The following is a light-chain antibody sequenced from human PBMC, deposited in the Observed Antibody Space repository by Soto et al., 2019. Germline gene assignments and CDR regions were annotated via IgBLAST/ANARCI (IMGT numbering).Light chain of an antibody. CDR1: QRINSY. CDR3: QQRGDWPPWA. J-gene: IGKJ2*01. Sequence: EIVLTQSPATLSLSPGERATLSCRAGQRINSYLACYQQKPGQAPRLLIQNASKRATGIPARFSGSGSGTDFTLTISSLEPEDFALYYCQQRGDWPPWAIGQGTKLEIK. V-gene: IGKV3-11*01. CDR2: NAS.